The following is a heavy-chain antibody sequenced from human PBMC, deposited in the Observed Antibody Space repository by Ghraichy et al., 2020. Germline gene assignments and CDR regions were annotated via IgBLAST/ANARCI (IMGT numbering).Heavy chain of an antibody. D-gene: IGHD3-3*01. CDR2: ISSGGSTI. Sequence: LSLTCAASGFTFSVYEMIWVRQPPGQGLEWVSYISSGGSTIYYADSVKGRFTVSRDNAKNSLYLQMNSLRAEDTGVYYCARDPRITISDPYAFDIWGQGTMVTVSA. CDR3: ARDPRITISDPYAFDI. J-gene: IGHJ3*02. CDR1: GFTFSVYE. V-gene: IGHV3-48*03.